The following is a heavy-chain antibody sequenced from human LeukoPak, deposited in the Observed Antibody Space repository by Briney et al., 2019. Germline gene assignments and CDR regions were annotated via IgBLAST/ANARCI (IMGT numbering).Heavy chain of an antibody. D-gene: IGHD3-16*02. J-gene: IGHJ6*03. CDR3: VREAGDIVTVPGVEDYFYYYMDV. CDR2: LYPNGSA. Sequence: PSETLSLTCGVSGASISNYYRSWIRQPAGKGLEWIGRLYPNGSANFHPSLKSRVTLSADTSANQFSLRLRSVTAADTAVYYCVREAGDIVTVPGVEDYFYYYMDVWGKGTTVTVSS. CDR1: GASISNYY. V-gene: IGHV4-4*07.